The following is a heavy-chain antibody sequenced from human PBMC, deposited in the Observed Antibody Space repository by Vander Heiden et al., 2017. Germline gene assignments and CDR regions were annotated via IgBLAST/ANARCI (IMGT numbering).Heavy chain of an antibody. J-gene: IGHJ3*02. CDR3: ARESAVERIAFDI. V-gene: IGHV3-74*03. CDR1: GFTFSRFW. D-gene: IGHD2-2*01. CDR2: INSDGSST. Sequence: LVETGGGLGHPGGSLRLSCSASGFTFSRFWMPWVRQAPGKGMVWVSRINSDGSSTMYADTVKGRFTTSRDNAKNTVYLQMNSLRADDTAIYYCARESAVERIAFDIWGQGTMVTVSS.